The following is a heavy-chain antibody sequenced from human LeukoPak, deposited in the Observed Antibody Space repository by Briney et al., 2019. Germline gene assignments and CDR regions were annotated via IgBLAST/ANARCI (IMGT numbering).Heavy chain of an antibody. J-gene: IGHJ6*04. Sequence: GGSLRLSCAASGFTFSSYAMSWGRQAPGKGLEWVSAISSSGSTIYYADSVKCRFTISRDNAKNSLYLQMNSLRAEDTAVYYCAELGITMIGGVWGKGTTVTISS. CDR3: AELGITMIGGV. CDR2: ISSSGSTI. D-gene: IGHD3-10*02. CDR1: GFTFSSYA. V-gene: IGHV3-48*03.